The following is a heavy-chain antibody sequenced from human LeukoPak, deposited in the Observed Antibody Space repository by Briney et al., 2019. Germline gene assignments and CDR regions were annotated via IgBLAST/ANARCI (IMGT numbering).Heavy chain of an antibody. CDR1: GFTFSNAW. D-gene: IGHD2-2*01. CDR2: IKSKTDGGTT. Sequence: GGSLRLSSAAPGFTFSNAWMSRVRQAPGKGLEWVGRIKSKTDGGTTDYAEPVKGRFTISRDDSKNTLYLQMNSLKTEDTAVYYCTTVSAVVPAEEVDYWGQGTLVTVSS. J-gene: IGHJ4*02. CDR3: TTVSAVVPAEEVDY. V-gene: IGHV3-15*01.